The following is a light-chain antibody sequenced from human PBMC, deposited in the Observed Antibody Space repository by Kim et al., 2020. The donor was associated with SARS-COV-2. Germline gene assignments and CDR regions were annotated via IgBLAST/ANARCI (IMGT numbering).Light chain of an antibody. CDR3: CSYAATYTEI. J-gene: IGLJ2*01. CDR2: DVT. Sequence: QSVLTQPRSVSGSPGQSVTISCTGTSSDVGRYNYVSWYRQHPGKAPKLIIYDVTKRPSGVPDRFSGSKSGNTASLTISGLQAEDEADYYCCSYAATYTEIFGGGTQLTVL. V-gene: IGLV2-11*01. CDR1: SSDVGRYNY.